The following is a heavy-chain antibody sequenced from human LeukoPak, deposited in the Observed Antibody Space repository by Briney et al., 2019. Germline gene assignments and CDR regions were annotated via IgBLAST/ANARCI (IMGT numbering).Heavy chain of an antibody. CDR3: ARAGYCSSTSCYAMYYDAFDI. Sequence: SVKVSCKASGGTFSSYAISWVRQAPGQGLEWMGRIIPILGIANYAQKFQGRVTITADKSTSTAYMELSSLRSEDTAVYYCARAGYCSSTSCYAMYYDAFDIWGQGTMVTVSS. CDR2: IIPILGIA. J-gene: IGHJ3*02. CDR1: GGTFSSYA. D-gene: IGHD2-2*01. V-gene: IGHV1-69*04.